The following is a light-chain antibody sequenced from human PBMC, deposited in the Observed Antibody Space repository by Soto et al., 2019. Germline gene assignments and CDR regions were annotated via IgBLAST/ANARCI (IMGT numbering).Light chain of an antibody. V-gene: IGLV2-23*01. CDR3: CSYASTGTYV. Sequence: QSALTQPASVSGSPGQSIAISCTGTSSYVGNYNLVSWYQQHSGKAPKLMIYEGTKRPSGVSDRFSGSKSGNTASLTISGLQAEDEADYYCCSYASTGTYVFGTGTKVTDL. CDR2: EGT. J-gene: IGLJ1*01. CDR1: SSYVGNYNL.